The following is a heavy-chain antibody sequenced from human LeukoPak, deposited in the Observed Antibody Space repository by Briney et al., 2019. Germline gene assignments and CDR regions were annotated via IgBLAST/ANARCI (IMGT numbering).Heavy chain of an antibody. V-gene: IGHV3-7*01. Sequence: GGSLRLSCAASGFTFSSYWMSWVRQAPGKGLEWVANIKQDGSEKYYVDSVKGRFTISRDNAKNSLYLQMNRLRAEDTAVYYCARLRRAYYDILTGYYIRFDYWGQGTLVTVSS. CDR1: GFTFSSYW. CDR3: ARLRRAYYDILTGYYIRFDY. J-gene: IGHJ4*02. D-gene: IGHD3-9*01. CDR2: IKQDGSEK.